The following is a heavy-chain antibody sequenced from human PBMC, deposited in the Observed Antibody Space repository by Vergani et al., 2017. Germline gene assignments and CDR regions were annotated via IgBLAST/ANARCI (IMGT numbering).Heavy chain of an antibody. J-gene: IGHJ4*02. Sequence: QVQLQESGPGLVKPSETLSLTCTVSGGSISSYYWSWIRQPPGKGLEWIGYIYYSGSTNYNPSLKSRVTISVDTSKNQFSLKLSSVTAADTAVYYCARGFYGGNSCFDYWGQGTLVTDSS. V-gene: IGHV4-59*01. CDR1: GGSISSYY. CDR2: IYYSGST. CDR3: ARGFYGGNSCFDY. D-gene: IGHD4-23*01.